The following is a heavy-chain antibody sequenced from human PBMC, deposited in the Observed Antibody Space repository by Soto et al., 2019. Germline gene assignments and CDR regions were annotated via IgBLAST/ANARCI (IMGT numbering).Heavy chain of an antibody. CDR3: ARHDLGYCSSTSCYFRWFDP. CDR1: GGTFSSYA. Sequence: QVQLVQSGAEVKKPGSSVKVSCKASGGTFSSYAISWVRQAPGQGLEWMGGIIPIFGTANYAQKFQGRVTITADESTSTAYMELSSLRSEDTAVYYCARHDLGYCSSTSCYFRWFDPWGQGTLVTVSS. D-gene: IGHD2-2*01. CDR2: IIPIFGTA. V-gene: IGHV1-69*01. J-gene: IGHJ5*02.